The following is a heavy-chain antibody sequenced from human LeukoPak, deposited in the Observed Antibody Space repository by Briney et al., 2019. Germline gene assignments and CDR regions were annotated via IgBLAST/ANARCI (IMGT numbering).Heavy chain of an antibody. CDR2: IDTKTGNP. CDR1: GYTFSSCA. CDR3: AIHPSDSSGYFSY. V-gene: IGHV7-4-1*02. J-gene: IGHJ4*02. Sequence: ASVKVSCKASGYTFSSCAINWVRQAPGQGLEYMGWIDTKTGNPTYAQGFTGRFVFTLDTSVSTAYLQISSLKAEDTAVYYCAIHPSDSSGYFSYWGQGALVTVSS. D-gene: IGHD3-22*01.